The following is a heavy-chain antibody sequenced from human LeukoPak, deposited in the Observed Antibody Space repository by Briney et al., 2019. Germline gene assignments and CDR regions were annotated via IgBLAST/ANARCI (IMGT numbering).Heavy chain of an antibody. D-gene: IGHD3-10*01. Sequence: SVKVSCKASGFTFATSAVQWVRQARGQRLEWIGWIVVGSGNTNYAQKFQERVTITRDMSTSTAYMELNNLRSEDTAVYYCAAPQSGSYIYWYFYLWGRGTLVTVSS. CDR3: AAPQSGSYIYWYFYL. CDR1: GFTFATSA. CDR2: IVVGSGNT. V-gene: IGHV1-58*01. J-gene: IGHJ2*01.